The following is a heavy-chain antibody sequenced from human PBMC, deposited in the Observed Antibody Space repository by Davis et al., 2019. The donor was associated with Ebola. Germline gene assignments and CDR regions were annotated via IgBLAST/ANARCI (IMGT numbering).Heavy chain of an antibody. J-gene: IGHJ3*02. CDR2: INSDGSST. CDR1: GFTVSSNY. D-gene: IGHD2-15*01. CDR3: ARDSQRWCSGGSCYADAFDI. Sequence: GESLKTSWAASGFTVSSNYMSWVRQAPGKGLVWVSRINSDGSSTSYADSVKGRFTISRDNAKNTLYLQMNSLRDEDTAVYYCARDSQRWCSGGSCYADAFDIWGQGTMVTVSS. V-gene: IGHV3-74*01.